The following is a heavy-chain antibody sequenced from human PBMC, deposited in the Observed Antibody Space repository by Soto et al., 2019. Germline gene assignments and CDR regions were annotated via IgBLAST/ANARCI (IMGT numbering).Heavy chain of an antibody. CDR1: GFTFSNYW. D-gene: IGHD6-19*01. V-gene: IGHV3-74*01. J-gene: IGHJ4*02. CDR3: ARGAKGQWLVDF. CDR2: LNSDGSNT. Sequence: EVQLVESGGGLVQPGGSLRLSCVASGFTFSNYWMHWVRQTPGEGLVWVSRLNSDGSNTDYADSVKGRFSISRDNAKNTVYLQMNSRRADDTALYYCARGAKGQWLVDFWGQGTLVTVSS.